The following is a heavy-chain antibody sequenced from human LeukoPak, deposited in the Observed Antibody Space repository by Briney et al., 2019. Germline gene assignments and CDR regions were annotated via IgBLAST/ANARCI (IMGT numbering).Heavy chain of an antibody. CDR2: ITADNGNT. J-gene: IGHJ6*03. V-gene: IGHV1-18*01. D-gene: IGHD3-10*01. Sequence: ASVKVSCKASGYLFSTYGTSYGFSWVRQAPGQGLEWMGWITADNGNTNYAQKLQGRVTMTTDTSTSTAYMELRSLRSDDTAVYYCARRYGSGSSYYYYMDVWGKGTTVTVSS. CDR1: GYLFSTYG. CDR3: ARRYGSGSSYYYYMDV.